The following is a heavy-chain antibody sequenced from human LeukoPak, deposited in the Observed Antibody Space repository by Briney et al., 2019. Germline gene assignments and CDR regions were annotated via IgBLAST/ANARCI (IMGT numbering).Heavy chain of an antibody. CDR2: IRSKANSYAT. V-gene: IGHV3-73*01. D-gene: IGHD3-22*01. Sequence: TGGSLKLSCAASGFTFSGSAMHWVRQASGKGLEWVGRIRSKANSYATAYAASVKGRFTISRDDSKNTAYLQMNSLKTEDTAVYYCTRLKPYYYDSSGYEDYWGQGTLVTVSS. J-gene: IGHJ4*02. CDR1: GFTFSGSA. CDR3: TRLKPYYYDSSGYEDY.